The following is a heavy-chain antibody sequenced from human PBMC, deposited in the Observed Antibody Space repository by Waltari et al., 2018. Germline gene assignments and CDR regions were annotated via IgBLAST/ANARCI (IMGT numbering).Heavy chain of an antibody. CDR1: GGSISSSSYY. J-gene: IGHJ3*02. CDR3: AREGTIANAFDI. CDR2: IYYSGST. Sequence: QLQLQESGPGLVKPSETLSLTCTVSGGSISSSSYYWGWIRQPPGKGLEWIGSIYYSGSTYYNPSLKSRVTISVDTSKNQFSLKLSSVTAADTAVYYSAREGTIANAFDIWGQGTMVTVSS. V-gene: IGHV4-39*07. D-gene: IGHD2-8*01.